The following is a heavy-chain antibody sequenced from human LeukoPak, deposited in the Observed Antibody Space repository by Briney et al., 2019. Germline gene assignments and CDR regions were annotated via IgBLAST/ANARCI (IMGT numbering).Heavy chain of an antibody. V-gene: IGHV1-2*02. CDR2: INPNTRDT. D-gene: IGHD3-16*01. Sequence: ASVKVSYKASGYTFTGHQIHWVRQAPGQGLEWMGWINPNTRDTNYEQKFQGRVTLTRDTSISTAYMELTRLTSDDTAVYFCARYVGGHYYFHMDVWGKGTAVTVSS. CDR1: GYTFTGHQ. CDR3: ARYVGGHYYFHMDV. J-gene: IGHJ6*03.